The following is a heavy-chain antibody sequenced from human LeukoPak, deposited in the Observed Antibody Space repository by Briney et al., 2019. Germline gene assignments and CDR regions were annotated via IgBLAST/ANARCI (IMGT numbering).Heavy chain of an antibody. V-gene: IGHV4-59*01. CDR3: ARGMIRYSYGPYYYGMDV. CDR1: GGSISSYY. D-gene: IGHD5-18*01. CDR2: IYYSGST. J-gene: IGHJ6*02. Sequence: PSETLSLTCTVSGGSISSYYWSWIRQPPGKRLEWIGYIYYSGSTNYNPSLKSRVTISVDTSKNQFSLKLSSVTAADTAVYSCARGMIRYSYGPYYYGMDVWGQGNTVTVSS.